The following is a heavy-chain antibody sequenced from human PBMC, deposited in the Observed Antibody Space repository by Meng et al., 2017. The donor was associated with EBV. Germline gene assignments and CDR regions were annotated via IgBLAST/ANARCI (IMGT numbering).Heavy chain of an antibody. CDR2: FLPRLGAP. CDR1: GGPFRYYA. V-gene: IGHV1-69*01. J-gene: IGHJ4*02. CDR3: ASESGRGYTPDY. D-gene: IGHD3-10*01. Sequence: GQWVQSAAEVEKPGSSVKVSCKTSGGPFRYYAISWVRQAPGQGLEWLGGFLPRLGAPNYAQKFHGRVKITADESTSTHYMDLSSLRSEDTAIYYCASESGRGYTPDYWGQGTLVTVSS.